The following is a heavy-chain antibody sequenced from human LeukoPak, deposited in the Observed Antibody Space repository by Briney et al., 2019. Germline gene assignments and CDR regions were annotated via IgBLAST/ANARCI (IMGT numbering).Heavy chain of an antibody. CDR2: ISGSGGST. Sequence: GGSLRLSCAASGFTFSNKAMSWVRQAPGKRLEWVSTISGSGGSTYYADSVRGRFTISRDNSKNTLYLQMNSLRVEDTAVYYCARGRPHGNDYWGQGTLVTVSS. V-gene: IGHV3-23*01. CDR1: GFTFSNKA. J-gene: IGHJ4*02. D-gene: IGHD4-23*01. CDR3: ARGRPHGNDY.